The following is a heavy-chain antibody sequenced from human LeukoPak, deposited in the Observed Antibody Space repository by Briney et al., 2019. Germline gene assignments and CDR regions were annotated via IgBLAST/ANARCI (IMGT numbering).Heavy chain of an antibody. D-gene: IGHD1-26*01. Sequence: GGSLRLSCAASGFTFSSYAMSWVRQAPGKGLQWVSGISGSGGSTYYADSVKGRFTISRDDAKNSLYLHMNSLRAEDTAVYYCARDQGGSYSYWGQGTLVTVSS. V-gene: IGHV3-23*01. CDR3: ARDQGGSYSY. CDR1: GFTFSSYA. J-gene: IGHJ4*02. CDR2: ISGSGGST.